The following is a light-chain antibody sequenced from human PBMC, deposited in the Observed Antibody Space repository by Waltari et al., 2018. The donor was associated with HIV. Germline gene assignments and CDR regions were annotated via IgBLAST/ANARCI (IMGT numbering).Light chain of an antibody. CDR3: SSFTGNNTFV. Sequence: HSALTQPASVSGSPGQPITISCTGTNTDIGGYKYVSWYRQYPGKAPKLILYNVNERPSGVSNRISGSKSGNTASLSISGLRTEDEADYHCSSFTGNNTFVFGGGTKLTVL. CDR2: NVN. J-gene: IGLJ2*01. V-gene: IGLV2-14*01. CDR1: NTDIGGYKY.